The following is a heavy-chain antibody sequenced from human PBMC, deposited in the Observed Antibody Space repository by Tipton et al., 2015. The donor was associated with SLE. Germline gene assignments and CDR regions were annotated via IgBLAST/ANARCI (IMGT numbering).Heavy chain of an antibody. D-gene: IGHD3-10*01. CDR3: AKTGHYGSGSFDY. CDR2: ISSNGGST. V-gene: IGHV3-64*04. J-gene: IGHJ4*02. CDR1: GFTFSSYA. Sequence: GSLRLSCAASGFTFSSYAMHWVRQAPGKGLEYVSAISSNGGSTYYADSVKGRFTISRDNSKNTLYLQMNSLRAEDTAVYYCAKTGHYGSGSFDYWGQGTLVTVSS.